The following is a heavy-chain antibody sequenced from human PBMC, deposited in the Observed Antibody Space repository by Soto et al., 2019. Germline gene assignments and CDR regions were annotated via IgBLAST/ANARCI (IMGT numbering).Heavy chain of an antibody. CDR3: ASTGGAGQVDY. J-gene: IGHJ4*02. Sequence: QVQLVQSGAEVNKPGSSVKVSCKASGGTFSSYAISWLRQAPGQGLEWMGGIIPIFGTANYAQKFQGRVTITEDASTRSAYMELGRLRSEDTAVYYCASTGGAGQVDYWGQGPLVTVSS. D-gene: IGHD3-10*01. CDR2: IIPIFGTA. CDR1: GGTFSSYA. V-gene: IGHV1-69*01.